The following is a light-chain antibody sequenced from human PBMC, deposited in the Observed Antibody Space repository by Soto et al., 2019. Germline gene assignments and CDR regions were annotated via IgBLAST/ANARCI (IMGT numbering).Light chain of an antibody. Sequence: EIVMTQSPATLSVSPGERVTLTCRASQSISNNLAWYQQKPGQAPRLLIYDASTRPTGMPARFSGSGSGTDFTLTISSLQSEDFAVYFCHQYYGWPITFGGGTKVEL. CDR2: DAS. CDR1: QSISNN. J-gene: IGKJ4*01. CDR3: HQYYGWPIT. V-gene: IGKV3-15*01.